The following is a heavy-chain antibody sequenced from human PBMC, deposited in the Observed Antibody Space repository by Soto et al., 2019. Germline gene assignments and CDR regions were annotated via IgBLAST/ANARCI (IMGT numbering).Heavy chain of an antibody. J-gene: IGHJ6*02. CDR2: ISYDGSNK. D-gene: IGHD2-15*01. CDR3: AKDRGRGLYYYGMDV. V-gene: IGHV3-30*18. CDR1: GFTFSSYG. Sequence: GGSLRLSCAASGFTFSSYGMHWVRQAPGKGLEWVAVISYDGSNKYYADSVKGRFTISRDNSKNTLYLQMNSLRAEDTAVYYCAKDRGRGLYYYGMDVWGQGTTVTVSS.